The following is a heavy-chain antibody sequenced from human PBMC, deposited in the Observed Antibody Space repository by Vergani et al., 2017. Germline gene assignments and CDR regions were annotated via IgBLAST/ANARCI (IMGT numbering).Heavy chain of an antibody. CDR1: GASVNSYY. J-gene: IGHJ4*02. CDR3: ARSRIYYGAGSPDY. Sequence: QVKLQESGPGLVKPSETLSLTCTVSGASVNSYYWSWIRQPPGKGLEWMGYVSFCGGTHSDPSVKGRITISLNTSSNQFSLYLTSVTAAETAVYYCARSRIYYGAGSPDYLGQGTLVTVSS. CDR2: VSFCGGT. V-gene: IGHV4-59*02. D-gene: IGHD3-10*01.